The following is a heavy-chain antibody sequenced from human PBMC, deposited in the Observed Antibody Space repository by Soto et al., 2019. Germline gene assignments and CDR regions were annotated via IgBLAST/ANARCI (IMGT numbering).Heavy chain of an antibody. CDR1: GFTFSSYG. Sequence: HPGGSLRLSCAASGFTFSSYGMHWVRQAPGKGLEWVAVISYDGSNKYYADSVKGRFTISRDNSKNTLYLQMNSLRAEDTVVYYCAKDSVPTYSKKPGYYYGMDVWGQGTTVTVSS. D-gene: IGHD4-4*01. V-gene: IGHV3-30*18. CDR3: AKDSVPTYSKKPGYYYGMDV. J-gene: IGHJ6*02. CDR2: ISYDGSNK.